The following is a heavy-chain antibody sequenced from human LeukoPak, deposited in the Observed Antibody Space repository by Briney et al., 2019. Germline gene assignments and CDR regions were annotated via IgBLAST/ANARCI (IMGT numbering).Heavy chain of an antibody. CDR3: ARGGDYYDSSGYYPNDY. Sequence: SQTLSLTCTVSGGSISSGDYYWSWIRQPPGKGLEWIGYIYYSGSTYYNPSLKSRVTISVDTSKNQFSLKLSSVTAADTAVYYCARGGDYYDSSGYYPNDYWDQGTLVTVSS. V-gene: IGHV4-30-4*01. J-gene: IGHJ4*02. CDR1: GGSISSGDYY. CDR2: IYYSGST. D-gene: IGHD3-22*01.